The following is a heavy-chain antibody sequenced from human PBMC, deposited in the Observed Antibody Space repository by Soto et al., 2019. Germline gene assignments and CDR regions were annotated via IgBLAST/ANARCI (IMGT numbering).Heavy chain of an antibody. V-gene: IGHV1-2*02. CDR2: INPNSGGT. J-gene: IGHJ6*02. Sequence: ASVKVSCKASGYTFTGYYMHWVRQAPGQGLEWMGWINPNSGGTNYAQKFQGRVTMTRDTSISTAYMELSRLRSDDTAVYYRARDRKWFPPVAGGMDVWGQGTTVTVSS. CDR1: GYTFTGYY. CDR3: ARDRKWFPPVAGGMDV. D-gene: IGHD6-19*01.